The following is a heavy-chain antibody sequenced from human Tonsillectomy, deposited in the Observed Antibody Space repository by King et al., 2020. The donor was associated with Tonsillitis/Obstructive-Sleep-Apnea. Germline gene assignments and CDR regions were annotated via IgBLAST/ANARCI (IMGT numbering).Heavy chain of an antibody. V-gene: IGHV3-48*02. Sequence: VQLVESGGGSVQPGGSLRLSCAASGFTFSTHSMNWVRQAPGKGLEWVSYLCGGGDNNYYAATVKGRFTISRDNAKNSLYLQMNTLRDEETAVYYCARDSQYAFDIWGQGTMVTVSS. D-gene: IGHD5-24*01. CDR2: LCGGGDNN. CDR3: ARDSQYAFDI. J-gene: IGHJ3*02. CDR1: GFTFSTHS.